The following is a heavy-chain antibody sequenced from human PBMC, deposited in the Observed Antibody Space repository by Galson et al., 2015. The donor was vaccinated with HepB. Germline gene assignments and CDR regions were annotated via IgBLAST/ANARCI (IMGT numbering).Heavy chain of an antibody. V-gene: IGHV3-64D*06. CDR2: ISSNGGTT. Sequence: SLRLSCAASGLTFSNYAVHWVRQDPGKGLEYVSFISSNGGTTYYADSVKGRFTISRDNSKNTLFLQMNSLRAEDTAVYYCVKDFSWGVASYFMDVWGTGTTVTVSS. J-gene: IGHJ6*03. CDR1: GLTFSNYA. D-gene: IGHD7-27*01. CDR3: VKDFSWGVASYFMDV.